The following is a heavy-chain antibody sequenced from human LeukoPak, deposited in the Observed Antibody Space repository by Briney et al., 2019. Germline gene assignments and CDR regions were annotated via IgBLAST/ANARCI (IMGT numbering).Heavy chain of an antibody. CDR2: ISTSSSYI. CDR3: ARTYYDILTGYNPYFDY. D-gene: IGHD3-9*01. Sequence: PGGSLRLSCAASGFTFSSYSMNWVRQAPGKGLEWVSSISTSSSYIYYADSVQGRFTVSRDNAKKSLYLQMNSLRAEDTAVYYCARTYYDILTGYNPYFDYWGQGTLVTVSS. CDR1: GFTFSSYS. V-gene: IGHV3-21*01. J-gene: IGHJ4*02.